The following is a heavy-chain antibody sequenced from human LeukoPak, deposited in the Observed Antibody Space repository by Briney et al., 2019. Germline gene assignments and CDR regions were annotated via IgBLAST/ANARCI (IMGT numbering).Heavy chain of an antibody. CDR3: AKRAARPAYYFDF. D-gene: IGHD6-6*01. Sequence: GGSLRLSCTASGFTFSSYAMSWVRQAPRKGLEWVSTVTVSGGGTYYGDSVKGRFTISRDNSKNTLYLQMNSLRAEDTAVYYCAKRAARPAYYFDFWGQGTLVTISS. CDR2: VTVSGGGT. J-gene: IGHJ4*02. CDR1: GFTFSSYA. V-gene: IGHV3-23*01.